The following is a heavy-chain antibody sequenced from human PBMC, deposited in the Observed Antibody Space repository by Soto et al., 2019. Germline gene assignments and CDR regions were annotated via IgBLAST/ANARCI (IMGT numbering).Heavy chain of an antibody. CDR1: GNTFTGYY. CDR2: INPNSGGT. V-gene: IGHV1-2*04. J-gene: IGHJ4*02. CDR3: ARGGWQWPPHYFDY. Sequence: RPSVKVSCKPSGNTFTGYYLHWVEQAPGQGLEWMGWINPNSGGTNYAQKFQGWVTMTRDTSISTAYMELSRLRSDDTAVYYCARGGWQWPPHYFDYWGQGTLVTVSS. D-gene: IGHD6-19*01.